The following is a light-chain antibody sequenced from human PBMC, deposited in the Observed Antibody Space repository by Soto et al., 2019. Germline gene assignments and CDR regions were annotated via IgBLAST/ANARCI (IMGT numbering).Light chain of an antibody. CDR1: QRLLSSADNKNY. J-gene: IGKJ4*01. CDR2: GAP. CDR3: QQDYSGPIT. Sequence: DIVMTQSPDSLAVSLGERATINCKSSQRLLSSADNKNYLAWYQQKSGQPPKLLIYGAPTRLSGVPDRISGSGSGTDFTLTIGSLQAEDVAIYSCQQDYSGPITFGGRTKVEIK. V-gene: IGKV4-1*01.